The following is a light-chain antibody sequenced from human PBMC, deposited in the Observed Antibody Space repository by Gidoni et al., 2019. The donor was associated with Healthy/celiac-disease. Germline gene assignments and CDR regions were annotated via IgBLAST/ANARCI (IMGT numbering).Light chain of an antibody. J-gene: IGKJ2*03. Sequence: EIVLTQSPATLSLSPGERATLSCMASQSVSSYLAWYQQKPGQAPRLLIYDAYNRATGIPARFSGSGSGTDFTLTISSLEPEDFAVYYCQQRSNWPYSFXQXTKLEIK. CDR2: DAY. V-gene: IGKV3-11*01. CDR1: QSVSSY. CDR3: QQRSNWPYS.